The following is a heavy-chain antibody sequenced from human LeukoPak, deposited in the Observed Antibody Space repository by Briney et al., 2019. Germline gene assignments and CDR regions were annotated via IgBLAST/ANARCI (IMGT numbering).Heavy chain of an antibody. CDR1: GGTFSSYA. D-gene: IGHD6-6*01. V-gene: IGHV1-69*06. Sequence: SVTVSCKASGGTFSSYAISWVRQAPGQGLEWMGGIIPIFGTANYAQKFQGRVTITADKSTSTAYMELSSLRSEDTAVYYCARAEGIIAARYYYYYMDVWGKGTTVTVSS. CDR2: IIPIFGTA. J-gene: IGHJ6*03. CDR3: ARAEGIIAARYYYYYMDV.